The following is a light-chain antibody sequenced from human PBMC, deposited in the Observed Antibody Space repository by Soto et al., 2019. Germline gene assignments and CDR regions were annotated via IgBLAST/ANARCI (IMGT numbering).Light chain of an antibody. CDR2: AAS. CDR1: QDISNY. J-gene: IGKJ4*01. V-gene: IGKV1-39*01. CDR3: QQSYSF. Sequence: DIQMTQSPSSLSASVGDRVTITCQASQDISNYLNWYQQKPGKAPKLLIYAASSLQSGVPSRFSGSGSGTDFTLTISSLQPEDFATYYCQQSYSFVGGATKVEIK.